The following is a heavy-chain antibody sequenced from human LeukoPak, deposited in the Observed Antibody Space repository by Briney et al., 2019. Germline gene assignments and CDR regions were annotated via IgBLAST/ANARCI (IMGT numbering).Heavy chain of an antibody. V-gene: IGHV3-53*04. J-gene: IGHJ6*02. CDR1: GFTFSSYA. CDR2: IYSGGST. D-gene: IGHD3-22*01. Sequence: GGSLRLSCAASGFTFSSYAMHWVRQAPGKGLEWVSVIYSGGSTYYADSVKGRFTISRHNSKNTLYLQMNSLRAEDTAVYYCARDFWDYYYDSSGYLSDYYYYYGMDVWGQGTTATVSS. CDR3: ARDFWDYYYDSSGYLSDYYYYYGMDV.